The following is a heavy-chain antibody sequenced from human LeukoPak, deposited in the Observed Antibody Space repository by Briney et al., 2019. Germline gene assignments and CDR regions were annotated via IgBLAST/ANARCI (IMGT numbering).Heavy chain of an antibody. CDR1: GFTFSSYA. CDR3: AREGAVAGTEYFDY. Sequence: GALRLSCAASGFTFSSYAMHWVRQAPGKGLEWVAVISYDGSNKYYADSVKGRFTISRDNSKNTLYLQMNSLRAEDTAVYYCAREGAVAGTEYFDYWGQGTLVTVSS. V-gene: IGHV3-30-3*01. D-gene: IGHD6-19*01. J-gene: IGHJ4*02. CDR2: ISYDGSNK.